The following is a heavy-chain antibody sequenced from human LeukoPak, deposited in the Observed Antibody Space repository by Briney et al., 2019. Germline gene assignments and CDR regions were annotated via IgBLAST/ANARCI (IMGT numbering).Heavy chain of an antibody. CDR3: ARLSETPAFYPGGRYLYLAY. CDR1: GYTFSSYD. CDR2: MNPSTGNT. Sequence: ASVKVSCKASGYTFSSYDINWVRQATGQGLEWMGWMNPSTGNTGFVQKFQGRVTMTRDTSTSTAYMELSSLKSEDTAVYYCARLSETPAFYPGGRYLYLAYWGQGAQVTVSS. V-gene: IGHV1-8*01. J-gene: IGHJ4*02. D-gene: IGHD2-8*02.